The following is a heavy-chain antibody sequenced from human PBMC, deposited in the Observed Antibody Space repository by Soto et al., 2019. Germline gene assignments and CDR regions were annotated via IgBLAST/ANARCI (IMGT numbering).Heavy chain of an antibody. CDR1: GFTFSSYG. CDR3: AKETVVPAATPYFDY. J-gene: IGHJ4*02. D-gene: IGHD2-2*01. CDR2: ISYDGSNK. Sequence: QVQLVESGGGVVQPGRSLRLSCAASGFTFSSYGMHWVRQAPGKGLEWVAVISYDGSNKYYADSVKGRFTISRDNSKNTLYLQMNGLRAEDTAVYYCAKETVVPAATPYFDYWGQGTLVTVSS. V-gene: IGHV3-30*18.